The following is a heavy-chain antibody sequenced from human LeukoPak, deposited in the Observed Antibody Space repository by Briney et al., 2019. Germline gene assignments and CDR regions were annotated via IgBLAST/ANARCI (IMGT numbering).Heavy chain of an antibody. D-gene: IGHD2-2*02. CDR2: ISYDGSNE. CDR3: ARDLYCSSTSCYID. Sequence: GRSLRLSCAASGFTSSNYGMHWVRQAPGKGLEWVAFISYDGSNEYSADSVKGRFTISRDSSKNTLYLQMGSLRAEDMAVYYCARDLYCSSTSCYIDWGQGTLVTVSS. J-gene: IGHJ4*02. V-gene: IGHV3-30*03. CDR1: GFTSSNYG.